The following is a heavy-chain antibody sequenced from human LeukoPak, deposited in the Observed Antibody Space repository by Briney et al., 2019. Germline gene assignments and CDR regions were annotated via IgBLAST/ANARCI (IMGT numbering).Heavy chain of an antibody. V-gene: IGHV1-69*05. CDR2: IIPIFGTA. CDR3: ARDNVGPDDFWSGYQFDY. J-gene: IGHJ4*02. CDR1: GGTFSSYA. Sequence: SVKVSCKASGGTFSSYAISWVRQAPGQGLEWMGGIIPIFGTANYAQKFQGRVTITTDESTSTAYMELSSLKSEDTDVYYCARDNVGPDDFWSGYQFDYWGQGTLVTVSS. D-gene: IGHD3-3*01.